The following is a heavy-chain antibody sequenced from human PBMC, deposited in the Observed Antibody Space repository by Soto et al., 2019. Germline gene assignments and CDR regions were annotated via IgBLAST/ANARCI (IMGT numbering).Heavy chain of an antibody. D-gene: IGHD5-18*01. CDR1: GDSVSSNNVA. Sequence: QVQLQQSGSGLVKPSQTLSLTCAISGDSVSSNNVAWNWVRQSPSRGLEWLGRTYYTSKWNYDYAVYVKSRISVAAVNSKNQFSLRVNFVTPEDTALYYCARGRNSAFVYWGQGTLVTVSS. V-gene: IGHV6-1*01. J-gene: IGHJ4*02. CDR2: TYYTSKWNY. CDR3: ARGRNSAFVY.